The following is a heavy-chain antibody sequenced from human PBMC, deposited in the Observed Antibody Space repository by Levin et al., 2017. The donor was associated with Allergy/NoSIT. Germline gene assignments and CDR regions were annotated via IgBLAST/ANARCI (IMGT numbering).Heavy chain of an antibody. CDR3: ARQLGNFWSGYNYFDY. V-gene: IGHV3-48*03. Sequence: PGGSLRLSCAASGFTFSSYEMNWVRRAPGKGLEWVSYISSTGSTSYSADSVKGRFTISRDNAKNSLYLHMNSLSAEDTAVYYCARQLGNFWSGYNYFDYWGQGALVTVSS. J-gene: IGHJ4*02. D-gene: IGHD3-3*01. CDR1: GFTFSSYE. CDR2: ISSTGSTS.